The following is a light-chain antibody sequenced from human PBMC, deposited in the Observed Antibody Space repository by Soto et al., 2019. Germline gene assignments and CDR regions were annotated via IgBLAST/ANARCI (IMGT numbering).Light chain of an antibody. Sequence: EIVLTQSPGTLSLSPGERATLSCRASQSVSSNYLAWYQQKRGQAPRLLIYGASSRATSNPTRFSGSGSGTDFTLTISRLEPEDFAVYYCQQYYTSPRSFGQGTKVEVQ. CDR2: GAS. J-gene: IGKJ1*01. V-gene: IGKV3-20*01. CDR1: QSVSSNY. CDR3: QQYYTSPRS.